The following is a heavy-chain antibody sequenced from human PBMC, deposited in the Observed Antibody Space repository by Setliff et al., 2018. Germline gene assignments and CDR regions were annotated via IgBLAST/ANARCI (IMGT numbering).Heavy chain of an antibody. Sequence: GGSLRLSCAASGYTSSSYAMTWVRQAPGKGLEWVSIISASGGSTYYADSVKGRFTISRDNSKNTLYLQMNSLRAEDTAVYYCASHLWIQLWLYYYGMDVWGQGTTVTVSS. CDR2: ISASGGST. V-gene: IGHV3-23*01. CDR1: GYTSSSYA. J-gene: IGHJ6*02. D-gene: IGHD5-18*01. CDR3: ASHLWIQLWLYYYGMDV.